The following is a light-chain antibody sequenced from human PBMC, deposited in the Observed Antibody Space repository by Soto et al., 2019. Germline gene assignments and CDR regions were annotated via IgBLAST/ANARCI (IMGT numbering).Light chain of an antibody. CDR2: EVS. V-gene: IGLV2-8*01. CDR1: SSDVGGYNY. J-gene: IGLJ2*01. CDR3: SSYAGSNNLV. Sequence: QSALTQPPSASGSPGQSVTISCTGTSSDVGGYNYVSWYQQHPGKAPKLMIYEVSKRPSGVADRFSGCKSGNTASLTVSGLQADDEADYRGSSYAGSNNLVFGGGTKLTVL.